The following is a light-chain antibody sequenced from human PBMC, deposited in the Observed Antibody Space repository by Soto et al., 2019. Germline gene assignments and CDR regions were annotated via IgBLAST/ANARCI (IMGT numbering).Light chain of an antibody. V-gene: IGKV1-33*01. CDR2: DAS. J-gene: IGKJ4*01. CDR1: QDIKNY. CDR3: QQYDDLPLT. Sequence: DIQMTPSPSSLSASVGDRVTITCQASQDIKNYLSWYQQKPGKAPKLLIYDASNLQTGVPSRFIGSGSGTDFTFTISSLQPEDIARYFCQQYDDLPLTFGGGTKVEIK.